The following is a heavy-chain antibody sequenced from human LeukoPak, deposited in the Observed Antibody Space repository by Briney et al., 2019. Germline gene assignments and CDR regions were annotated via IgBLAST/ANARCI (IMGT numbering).Heavy chain of an antibody. D-gene: IGHD6-13*01. V-gene: IGHV3-74*01. CDR3: LAGYYYYYMDV. J-gene: IGHJ6*03. Sequence: SGGSLRLSCAASGFTFNNYWMHWVRQAPGKGLVWVARTNTHGTSANYADSVKGRFIISRDNANNTLYLQMNGLRDEDTGVYYALAGYYYYYMDVWGNGTTVTVSS. CDR2: TNTHGTSA. CDR1: GFTFNNYW.